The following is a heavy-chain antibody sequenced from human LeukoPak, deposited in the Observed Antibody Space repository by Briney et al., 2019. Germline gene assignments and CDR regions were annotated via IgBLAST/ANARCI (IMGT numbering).Heavy chain of an antibody. V-gene: IGHV7-4-1*02. CDR2: INTNTGNP. J-gene: IGHJ3*02. Sequence: GASVKVSCKASGGTFSSYAISWVRQAPGQGLEWMGWINTNTGNPTYAQGFTGRFVFSLDTSVSTAYLQISSLKAEDTAVYYCARDGGYCSSTSCSPVAFDIWGQGTMVTVSS. CDR1: GGTFSSYA. D-gene: IGHD2-2*01. CDR3: ARDGGYCSSTSCSPVAFDI.